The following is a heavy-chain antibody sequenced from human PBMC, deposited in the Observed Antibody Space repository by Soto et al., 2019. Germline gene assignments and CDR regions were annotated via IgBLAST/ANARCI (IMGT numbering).Heavy chain of an antibody. D-gene: IGHD2-2*02. Sequence: SETLSLTCAVYGVSFSGYYWSWIRQPPGKGLEWIGEINHSGSTNYNPSLKSRVTISVDTSKNQFSLKLSSVTAADTAVYYCARGCGEYCSSTSCYTFYYYGMEVWGQGTTVTVSS. J-gene: IGHJ6*02. V-gene: IGHV4-34*01. CDR3: ARGCGEYCSSTSCYTFYYYGMEV. CDR2: INHSGST. CDR1: GVSFSGYY.